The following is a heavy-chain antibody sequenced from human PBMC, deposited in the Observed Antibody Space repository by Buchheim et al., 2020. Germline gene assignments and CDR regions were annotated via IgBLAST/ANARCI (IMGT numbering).Heavy chain of an antibody. V-gene: IGHV3-74*01. Sequence: EVQLVESGGGLVQPGGSLRLSCAASGFTFSSYWMHWVRQAPGKGLVWVSRFYSDGSRTSSADSVKGRSTISRDNAKNTLYLQIDSLQAEDTAVYYCARDATIHFLRFFDWFVLWRQRTL. CDR2: FYSDGSRT. CDR3: ARDATIHFLRFFDWFVL. J-gene: IGHJ5*02. CDR1: GFTFSSYW. D-gene: IGHD3-3*01.